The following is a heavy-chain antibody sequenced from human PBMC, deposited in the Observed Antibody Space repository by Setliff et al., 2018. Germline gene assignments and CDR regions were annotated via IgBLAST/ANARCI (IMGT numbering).Heavy chain of an antibody. CDR3: ARDGGGDSDAFDI. CDR1: GYTFTGYY. CDR2: INPSSGAT. D-gene: IGHD3-16*01. Sequence: GASVKVSCKASGYTFTGYYMYWVRQAPGQGLEWMGRINPSSGATIYAQKFQGRVTMTSDTSISTAYMELGRLRSDDTAVYFCARDGGGDSDAFDIWGQGKMVTVSS. J-gene: IGHJ3*02. V-gene: IGHV1-2*06.